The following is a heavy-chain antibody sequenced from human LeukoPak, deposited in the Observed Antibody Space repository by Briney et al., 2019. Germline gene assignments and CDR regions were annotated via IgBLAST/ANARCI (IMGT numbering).Heavy chain of an antibody. CDR3: ARDYCSGGSCYHNWFDP. Sequence: ASVKVSCKASGYTFTDYYMHWVRQAPGQGLEWMGWINPNSGGTNYAQKFQGRVTMTRDTSISTAYMELSRLRSDDTAVYYCARDYCSGGSCYHNWFDPWGQGTLVTVSS. CDR2: INPNSGGT. V-gene: IGHV1-2*02. D-gene: IGHD2-15*01. J-gene: IGHJ5*02. CDR1: GYTFTDYY.